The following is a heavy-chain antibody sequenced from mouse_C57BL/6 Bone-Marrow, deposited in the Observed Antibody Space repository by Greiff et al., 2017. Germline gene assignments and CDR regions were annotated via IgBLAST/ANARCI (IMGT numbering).Heavy chain of an antibody. CDR2: IDPENGDT. Sequence: VQLQQSGAELVRPGASVKLSCTASGFNIKDDYMHWVKQRPEQGLEWIGWIDPENGDTEYASKFQGKATITADTSSNTAYLQLSSLTSEDTAVYYGTTDYYGSSYRGYYAMDYWGQGTSVTVSS. D-gene: IGHD1-1*01. CDR1: GFNIKDDY. V-gene: IGHV14-4*01. J-gene: IGHJ4*01. CDR3: TTDYYGSSYRGYYAMDY.